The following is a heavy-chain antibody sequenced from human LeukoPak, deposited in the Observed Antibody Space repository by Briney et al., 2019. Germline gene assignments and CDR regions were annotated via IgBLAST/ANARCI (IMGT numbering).Heavy chain of an antibody. CDR3: ARPVFA. D-gene: IGHD2-21*01. Sequence: SETLSLTCTVSGGSISSAGYCWSWIRQPAGKGVEWIGRIYASGSTNYNPSLRGRVTISVDASKNQISLKLTSVTATDTAVYYCARPVFAWGQGTLVTVSS. CDR2: IYASGST. CDR1: GGSISSAGYC. V-gene: IGHV4-61*02. J-gene: IGHJ5*02.